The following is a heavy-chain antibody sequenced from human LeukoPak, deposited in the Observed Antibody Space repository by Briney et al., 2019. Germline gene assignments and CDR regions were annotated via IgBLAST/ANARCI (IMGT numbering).Heavy chain of an antibody. CDR3: ARDGYSGNDGL. J-gene: IGHJ4*02. Sequence: SETLSLTCAVYGGSFSGYYWSWIRQPPGKGLEWIGEINHSGSTNYNPSLKSRVTISVDTSKNQFSLKLSSVTAADTAVYYCARDGYSGNDGLWGQGSLSPSPQ. V-gene: IGHV4-34*01. CDR2: INHSGST. D-gene: IGHD5-12*01. CDR1: GGSFSGYY.